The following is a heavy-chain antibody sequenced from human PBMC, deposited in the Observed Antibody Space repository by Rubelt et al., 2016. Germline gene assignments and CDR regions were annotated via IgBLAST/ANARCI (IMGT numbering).Heavy chain of an antibody. CDR2: IYYSGST. CDR3: ARGRVLAWLPPDY. J-gene: IGHJ4*02. D-gene: IGHD3-3*01. Sequence: QVQLQESGPGLVKPSETLSLTCTVSGGSISSYYWSWIRQPPGKGLEWIGYIYYSGSTNYNPSLKSRVTISVATSKNQCSLKLSSVTAADTAVYYCARGRVLAWLPPDYWGQGTLVTVSS. CDR1: GGSISSYY. V-gene: IGHV4-59*01.